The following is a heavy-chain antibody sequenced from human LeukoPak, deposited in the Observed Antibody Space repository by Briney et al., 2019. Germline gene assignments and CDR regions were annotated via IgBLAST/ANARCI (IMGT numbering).Heavy chain of an antibody. V-gene: IGHV4-61*02. Sequence: PSQTLSLTCTVSGGSISSGSYYWSWLRQPAERGLERVGRIYTSGSTNYNPSLKSRVTISVDTSKHQFSLKLSSVTAADTAVYYCAIRIVGATTDFDYWGQGTLVTVSS. J-gene: IGHJ4*02. CDR2: IYTSGST. CDR3: AIRIVGATTDFDY. CDR1: GGSISSGSYY. D-gene: IGHD1-26*01.